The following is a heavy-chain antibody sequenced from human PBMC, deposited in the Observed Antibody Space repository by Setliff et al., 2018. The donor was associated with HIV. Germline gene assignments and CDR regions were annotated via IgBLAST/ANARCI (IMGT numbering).Heavy chain of an antibody. CDR2: IGLYGSEK. D-gene: IGHD3-16*01. Sequence: GGSPRLSCATPGFTFSRYWMIWVRQAPGKGLVWVANIGLYGSEKNYVDSVQGRFTISRDNAENSLYLQMNSRGAEDTAVYYCARDYVWGRRAFDIWGPGTMVTVSS. CDR3: ARDYVWGRRAFDI. J-gene: IGHJ3*02. V-gene: IGHV3-7*01. CDR1: GFTFSRYW.